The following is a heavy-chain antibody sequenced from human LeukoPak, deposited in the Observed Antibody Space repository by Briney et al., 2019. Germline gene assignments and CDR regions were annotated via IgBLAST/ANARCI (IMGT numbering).Heavy chain of an antibody. CDR2: IYSGGST. Sequence: GGSLRLSCAASGFTVSSNYMSWVRQAPGKGLEWVSVIYSGGSTYYADSVKGRYTISRDNSKNTLYLQMNSLRADDTAVYYCASSVRGAKEYYFDYWGQGTLVTVSS. J-gene: IGHJ4*02. V-gene: IGHV3-53*01. D-gene: IGHD1-26*01. CDR1: GFTVSSNY. CDR3: ASSVRGAKEYYFDY.